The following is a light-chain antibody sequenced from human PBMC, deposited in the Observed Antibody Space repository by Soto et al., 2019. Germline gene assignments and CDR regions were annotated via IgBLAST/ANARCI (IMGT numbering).Light chain of an antibody. Sequence: ILLTLSPSTLALSPGDRATLSCRASQSVSRYLGWYQQRQGKAPRLLIYDASNRASGIPARFSGRGSGTDFTLTISSLEPEDFEIYYCQQRNTGPTTFGQGTRLEIK. V-gene: IGKV3-11*01. J-gene: IGKJ5*01. CDR1: QSVSRY. CDR3: QQRNTGPTT. CDR2: DAS.